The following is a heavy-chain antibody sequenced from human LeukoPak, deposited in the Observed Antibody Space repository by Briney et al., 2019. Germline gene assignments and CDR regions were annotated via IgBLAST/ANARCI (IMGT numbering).Heavy chain of an antibody. D-gene: IGHD2-8*01. CDR1: GYTFTSYG. CDR3: ARMELLMVYALSGY. Sequence: ASVKVSCXASGYTFTSYGISWVRRAPGQGLEWMGWISAYNGNTNYAQKLQGRVTLTTDTSTSTAYMELRSLRSDDTAVYYCARMELLMVYALSGYWGQGTLVTVSS. V-gene: IGHV1-18*01. CDR2: ISAYNGNT. J-gene: IGHJ4*02.